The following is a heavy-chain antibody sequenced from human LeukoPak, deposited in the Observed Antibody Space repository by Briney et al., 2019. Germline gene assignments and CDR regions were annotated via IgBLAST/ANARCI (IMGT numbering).Heavy chain of an antibody. CDR3: ARGEGREDIVVVPAATFDY. J-gene: IGHJ4*02. Sequence: SVKVSCKASGGTFSSYAITWVRQAPGQGLEWMGGIIPIFGTANYAQKFQGRVTITADESTSTAYMELSSLRSEDTAVYYCARGEGREDIVVVPAATFDYWGQGTLVTVSS. CDR1: GGTFSSYA. CDR2: IIPIFGTA. D-gene: IGHD2-2*01. V-gene: IGHV1-69*01.